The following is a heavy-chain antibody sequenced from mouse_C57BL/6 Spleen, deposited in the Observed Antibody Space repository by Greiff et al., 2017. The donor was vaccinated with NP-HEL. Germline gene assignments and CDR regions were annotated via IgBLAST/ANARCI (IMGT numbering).Heavy chain of an antibody. D-gene: IGHD1-1*01. CDR1: GYSITSGYD. CDR2: ISYSGST. J-gene: IGHJ3*01. CDR3: ARDEGYYGSSYVRFAY. Sequence: EVKLQESGPGMVKPSQSLSLTCTVTGYSITSGYDWHWIRHFPGNKLEWMGYISYSGSTNYNPSLKSRISITHDTSKNHFFLKLNSVTTEDTATYYCARDEGYYGSSYVRFAYWGQGTLVTVSA. V-gene: IGHV3-1*01.